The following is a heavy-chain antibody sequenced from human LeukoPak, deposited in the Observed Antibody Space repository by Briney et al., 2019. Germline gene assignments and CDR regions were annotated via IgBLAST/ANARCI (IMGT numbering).Heavy chain of an antibody. V-gene: IGHV1-18*01. D-gene: IGHD3-22*01. Sequence: ASVKVSCKASGYTFNNFGINWVRQAPGQGLEWMGWISAYNGDTSSAQNLQGRVTMTTDTSTTTAYMELRSLKSDDTAVYYCARDPNYFDSSGRKGRGYFDYWGQGTLVTVSS. CDR2: ISAYNGDT. CDR3: ARDPNYFDSSGRKGRGYFDY. CDR1: GYTFNNFG. J-gene: IGHJ4*02.